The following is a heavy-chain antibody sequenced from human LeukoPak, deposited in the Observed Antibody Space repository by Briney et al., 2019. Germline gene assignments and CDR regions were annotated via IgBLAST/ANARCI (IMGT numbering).Heavy chain of an antibody. V-gene: IGHV4-59*08. CDR3: ARRDSSLDQ. CDR2: INYSGST. Sequence: NPSETLSLTCTVSGGSISGYYWSWIRQPPGKGLEWIGYINYSGSTNYNPSLKSRVTISVDTSKNQFSLKLSSVTAADTAVYYCARRDSSLDQWGQGTLVTVSS. J-gene: IGHJ4*02. CDR1: GGSISGYY. D-gene: IGHD6-6*01.